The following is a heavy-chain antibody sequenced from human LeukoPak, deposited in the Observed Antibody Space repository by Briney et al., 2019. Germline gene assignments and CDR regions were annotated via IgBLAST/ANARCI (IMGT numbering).Heavy chain of an antibody. J-gene: IGHJ4*02. D-gene: IGHD4-17*01. CDR3: ARDLDYGWFDY. V-gene: IGHV3-53*01. Sequence: AGSLRLSCAASGFIVSSNYMSWVRQAPGKGLEWVSVIYSSGGTKYADSVKGRFTISRDNSKNTLYLQMNSLRAEDTAVYYCARDLDYGWFDYWGQGTLVTVSS. CDR1: GFIVSSNY. CDR2: IYSSGGT.